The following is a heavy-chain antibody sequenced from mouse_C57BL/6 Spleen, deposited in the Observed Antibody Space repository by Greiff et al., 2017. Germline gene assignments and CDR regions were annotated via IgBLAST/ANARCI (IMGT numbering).Heavy chain of an antibody. CDR3: ARKPLYYFDY. CDR2: INPNNGGT. D-gene: IGHD6-1*01. Sequence: EVQLQQSGPELVKPGASVKISCKASGYTFTDYYMNWVKQSHGKSLEWIGDINPNNGGTSYNQKFKGKATLTVDKSSSTAYMELRSLTSEDSAVYYCARKPLYYFDYWGQGTTLTVSS. CDR1: GYTFTDYY. J-gene: IGHJ2*01. V-gene: IGHV1-26*01.